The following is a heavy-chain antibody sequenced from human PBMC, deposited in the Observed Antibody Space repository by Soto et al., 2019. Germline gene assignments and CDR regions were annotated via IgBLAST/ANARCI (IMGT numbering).Heavy chain of an antibody. D-gene: IGHD2-15*01. CDR3: ARDIYGGNCCDAFDI. V-gene: IGHV1-18*01. J-gene: IGHJ3*02. CDR2: ISPYNGKT. CDR1: GYTFTNYG. Sequence: QAQLVQSGAEVKKPGASVNISCKASGYTFTNYGFIWVRQAPGHGLEWVGWISPYNGKTEYAQNLQGRVTMTRDKPTSTAYRELRSLRSDDTAVYYCARDIYGGNCCDAFDIWGQGTMVTVSS.